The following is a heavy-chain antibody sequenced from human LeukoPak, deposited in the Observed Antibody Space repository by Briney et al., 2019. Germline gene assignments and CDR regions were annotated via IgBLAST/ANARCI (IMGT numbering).Heavy chain of an antibody. CDR2: IYHSGST. J-gene: IGHJ4*02. CDR3: ARGGYGGNSEGFDY. D-gene: IGHD4-23*01. V-gene: IGHV4-30-2*01. Sequence: SQTLSLTCAVSGGSISSGGYSWSWIRQPPGKGLEWIGYIYHSGSTYYNPSLKSRVTISVGRSKNQFSLKLSSVTAADTAVYYCARGGYGGNSEGFDYWGQGTLVTVSS. CDR1: GGSISSGGYS.